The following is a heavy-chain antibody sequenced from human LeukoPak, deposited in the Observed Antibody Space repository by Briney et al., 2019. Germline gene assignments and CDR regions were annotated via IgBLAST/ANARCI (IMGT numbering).Heavy chain of an antibody. J-gene: IGHJ4*02. CDR3: TTGVDYDYVWGSSDY. CDR1: GFTFSSYG. Sequence: GGSLRLSCAASGFTFSSYGMHWVRQAPGKGLEWVAVISYDGSNKYYADSVKGRFTISKDDSKNTLYLQMNSLKTEDTAVYFCTTGVDYDYVWGSSDYWGQGTLVTVSS. CDR2: ISYDGSNK. D-gene: IGHD3-16*01. V-gene: IGHV3-30*03.